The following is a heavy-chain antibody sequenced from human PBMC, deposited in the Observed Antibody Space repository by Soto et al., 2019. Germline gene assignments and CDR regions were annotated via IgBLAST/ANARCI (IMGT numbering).Heavy chain of an antibody. CDR2: ISGSGDSA. CDR1: GFTFRDYA. Sequence: GRSLRLSCAASGFTFRDYAMNWVRQAPGKGLEWVADISGSGDSARHADSVKGRFIISRDNSKNTLFLHMNSLRVDDTAVYYCGKERRGSGWSVCNYWGQGTPVTVSS. V-gene: IGHV3-23*01. CDR3: GKERRGSGWSVCNY. D-gene: IGHD6-19*01. J-gene: IGHJ4*02.